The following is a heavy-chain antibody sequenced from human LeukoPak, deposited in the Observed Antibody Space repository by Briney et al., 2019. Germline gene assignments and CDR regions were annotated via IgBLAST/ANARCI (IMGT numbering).Heavy chain of an antibody. CDR1: GSTFSSYA. V-gene: IGHV3-23*01. Sequence: PGGSLRLSCAASGSTFSSYAMSWVRQAPGKGLEWVSAISGSGGSTYYADSVKGRFTISRDNSKNTLYLQMNSLRAEDTAVYYCAISSSPYYYYYGMDVWGQGTTVTVSS. CDR3: AISSSPYYYYYGMDV. D-gene: IGHD6-6*01. CDR2: ISGSGGST. J-gene: IGHJ6*02.